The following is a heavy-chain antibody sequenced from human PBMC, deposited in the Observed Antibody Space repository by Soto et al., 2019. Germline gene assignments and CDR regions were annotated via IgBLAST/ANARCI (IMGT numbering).Heavy chain of an antibody. V-gene: IGHV3-33*01. Sequence: QVQLVESGGGVVQPGRSLRLSCAASGFTFSSYGMHWVRQAPGKGLEGVAVIWYDGSNKYYAGSVKGRFTISRDNSKNTLYLQMNSLRAEDTAVYSCARDLPRSAFDIWGQGTMVTVSS. CDR2: IWYDGSNK. J-gene: IGHJ3*02. CDR1: GFTFSSYG. CDR3: ARDLPRSAFDI.